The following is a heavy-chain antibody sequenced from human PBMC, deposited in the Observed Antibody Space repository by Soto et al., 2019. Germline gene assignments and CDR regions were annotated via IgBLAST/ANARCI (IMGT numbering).Heavy chain of an antibody. V-gene: IGHV4-31*03. CDR1: GCSISSGGDY. D-gene: IGHD1-1*01. J-gene: IGHJ4*02. CDR2: IYYSGST. Sequence: QVQLQEAGPGLVKPSQTLSLTCTVSGCSISSGGDYWSWIRQHPGKGLEWSGYIYYSGSTYYNPSLKSRVTISVDTSKNPSSLKMSSVTAADTAVYYCARSEAAYWSSKDLSFDYWGQGTLVTVSS. CDR3: ARSEAAYWSSKDLSFDY.